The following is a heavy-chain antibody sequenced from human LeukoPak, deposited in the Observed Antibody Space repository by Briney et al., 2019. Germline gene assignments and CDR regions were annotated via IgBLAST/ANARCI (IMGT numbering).Heavy chain of an antibody. D-gene: IGHD4-11*01. CDR3: AKKAVTANYYYYYMDV. CDR1: GFTFSSYG. J-gene: IGHJ6*03. V-gene: IGHV3-30*02. Sequence: PGGSLRLSCAASGFTFSSYGIHWVRQAPGKGLEWVAFIRYDGSNKYYADSVKGRFTISRDNSKNTLYLQMNRLRAEDTAVYYCAKKAVTANYYYYYMDVWGKGTTVTVSS. CDR2: IRYDGSNK.